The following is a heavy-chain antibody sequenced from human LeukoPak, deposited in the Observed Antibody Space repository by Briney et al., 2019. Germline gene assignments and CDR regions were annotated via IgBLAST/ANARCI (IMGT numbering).Heavy chain of an antibody. CDR2: IYYSGST. J-gene: IGHJ4*02. CDR1: GGSVSSGSYY. CDR3: ARLSGIAAAGVFDC. Sequence: SETLSLTCTVSGGSVSSGSYYWSWIRQPPGKGLEWIGYIYYSGSTNYNPSLKSRVTISVDTSKNQFSLKLSSVTAADTAVYYCARLSGIAAAGVFDCWGQGALVTVSS. D-gene: IGHD6-13*01. V-gene: IGHV4-61*01.